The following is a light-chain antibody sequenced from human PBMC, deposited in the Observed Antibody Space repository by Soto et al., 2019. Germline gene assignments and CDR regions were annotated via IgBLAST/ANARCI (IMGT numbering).Light chain of an antibody. J-gene: IGLJ7*01. CDR3: ASHAPNPKFV. CDR2: EVT. CDR1: SSDVGAYNY. Sequence: QSALTQPPSASGSPGQSVTISCTGTSSDVGAYNYASWYQHHPGKAPKLIIYEVTKRPSGVPDRFSGSKSGNTASLTVSGLQADDEADYYCASHAPNPKFVFGGGTQLTVL. V-gene: IGLV2-8*01.